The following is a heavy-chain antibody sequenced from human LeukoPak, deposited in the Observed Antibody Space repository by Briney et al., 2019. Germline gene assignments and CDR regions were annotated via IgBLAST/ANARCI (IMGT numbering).Heavy chain of an antibody. Sequence: ASVKVSCKASGYTFTGYYMHWVRQAPGQGLEWMGWISAYNGNTNYAQKLQGRVTMTTDTSTSTAYMELRSLRSDDTAVYYCARDISIVGASTADYWGQGTLVTVSS. J-gene: IGHJ4*02. CDR1: GYTFTGYY. CDR3: ARDISIVGASTADY. V-gene: IGHV1-18*04. CDR2: ISAYNGNT. D-gene: IGHD1-26*01.